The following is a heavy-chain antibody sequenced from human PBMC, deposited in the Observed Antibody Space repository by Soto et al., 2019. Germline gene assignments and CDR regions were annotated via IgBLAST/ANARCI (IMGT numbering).Heavy chain of an antibody. CDR1: GGSISSYY. Sequence: PXETLSLTCTDSGGSISSYYWSWIRQPPGKGLEWIGYIYYSGSTNYNPSLKSRVTISVDTSKNQFSLKLSSVTAADTAVYYCERVDYTTVVTHWGQGTLVTVSS. V-gene: IGHV4-59*01. CDR3: ERVDYTTVVTH. CDR2: IYYSGST. J-gene: IGHJ4*02. D-gene: IGHD4-17*01.